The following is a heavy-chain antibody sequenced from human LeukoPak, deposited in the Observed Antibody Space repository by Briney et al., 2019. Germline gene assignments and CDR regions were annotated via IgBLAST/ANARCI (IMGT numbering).Heavy chain of an antibody. J-gene: IGHJ4*02. V-gene: IGHV1-58*02. Sequence: SVKVSCKASGFTFTNSAMQWVRQARGQRLEWIGWIVVASGNTKYAQKFQERVTITRDMSTSTAYMDMSSLSPEDTAVYYCAAAPIEMQQRGFDYWGQGTLVTVSS. CDR2: IVVASGNT. CDR1: GFTFTNSA. D-gene: IGHD5-24*01. CDR3: AAAPIEMQQRGFDY.